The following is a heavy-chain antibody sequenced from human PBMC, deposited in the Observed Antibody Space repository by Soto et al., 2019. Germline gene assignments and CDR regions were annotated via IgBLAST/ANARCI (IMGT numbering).Heavy chain of an antibody. Sequence: QLHLVQSGAEVKKAGSSVKVSCKASGGTVSSYAITWVRQAPGKGLEWMGVFIPIFVSAHYAPKFQGRITLTADEPTSTAYMELSRLPSEDTAIYYCASDVSSDTTGFRGYDLWGQGTQVTVSS. CDR1: GGTVSSYA. V-gene: IGHV1-69*01. J-gene: IGHJ4*02. CDR2: FIPIFVSA. D-gene: IGHD3-10*01. CDR3: ASDVSSDTTGFRGYDL.